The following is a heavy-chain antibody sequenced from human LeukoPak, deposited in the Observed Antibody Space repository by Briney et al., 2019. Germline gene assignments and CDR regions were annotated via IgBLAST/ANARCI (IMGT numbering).Heavy chain of an antibody. CDR1: GFTFGDYA. V-gene: IGHV3-49*04. CDR3: TRVRYSSTWFQAYFDY. Sequence: PGGSLRLSCTASGFTFGDYAMTWVRQAPGKGLEWVGFIRYKAYGGTTENAASVRGRFTISRDDSKSIAYLQMNSLKTEDTAVYYCTRVRYSSTWFQAYFDYWGQGTLVTVSS. D-gene: IGHD6-13*01. J-gene: IGHJ4*02. CDR2: IRYKAYGGTT.